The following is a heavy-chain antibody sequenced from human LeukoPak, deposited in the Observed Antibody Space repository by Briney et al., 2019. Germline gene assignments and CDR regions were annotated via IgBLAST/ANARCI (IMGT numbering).Heavy chain of an antibody. CDR3: ARAGSSGPYCTIGSCYGMDV. Sequence: SETLSLTCTVSGVSINNPNYCWSWVRQPPGKGLEWVGYGYCNGRSYYNPSLRSRLTMTVDTSSNQFSLELSSVTAADAAVYYCARAGSSGPYCTIGSCYGMDVWGQGATVTVSS. V-gene: IGHV4-30-4*08. CDR1: GVSINNPNYC. D-gene: IGHD2-8*01. J-gene: IGHJ6*02. CDR2: GYCNGRS.